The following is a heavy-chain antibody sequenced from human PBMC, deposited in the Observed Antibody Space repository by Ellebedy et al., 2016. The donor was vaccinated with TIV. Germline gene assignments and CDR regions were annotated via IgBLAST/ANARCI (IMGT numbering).Heavy chain of an antibody. CDR3: AKGAASAGTLGY. V-gene: IGHV3-23*01. D-gene: IGHD1-1*01. J-gene: IGHJ4*02. CDR2: ISGSGSST. CDR1: GFPFSSYA. Sequence: GASLKISCAASGFPFSSYAMSWVRQAPGKGLEWVSFISGSGSSTYYADSVKGRFTLSRDTSKSTLYLQMSSLTAEDTAVYYCAKGAASAGTLGYWGPGTLVIVSS.